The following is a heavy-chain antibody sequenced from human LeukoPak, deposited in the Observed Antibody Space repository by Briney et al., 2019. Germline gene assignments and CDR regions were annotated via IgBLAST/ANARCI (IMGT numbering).Heavy chain of an antibody. Sequence: ASVKVSCKASGYTFTGYYMHWVRQAPGQGLEWMGWINPNSGGTNYAQKFQGRVTMTRDTSISTAYMELSRLRSDDTAVYCCARESYYYDSSGYRDAFDIWGQGTMVTVSS. J-gene: IGHJ3*02. CDR1: GYTFTGYY. CDR3: ARESYYYDSSGYRDAFDI. CDR2: INPNSGGT. D-gene: IGHD3-22*01. V-gene: IGHV1-2*02.